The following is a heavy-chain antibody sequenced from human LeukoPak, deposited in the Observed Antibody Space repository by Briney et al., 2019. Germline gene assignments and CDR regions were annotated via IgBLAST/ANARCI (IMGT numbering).Heavy chain of an antibody. CDR2: IRSSGSSI. CDR1: GFTFSNYE. D-gene: IGHD2-21*02. J-gene: IGHJ4*02. V-gene: IGHV3-48*03. Sequence: PGGSPRLSCAASGFTFSNYEMNWVRQAPGKGQEWVSYIRSSGSSIYYANSVKGRFTISRDNAKNSLYLQMNRLRAEDTAVYYCAREGVTAPGDYWGQGTLVTVSS. CDR3: AREGVTAPGDY.